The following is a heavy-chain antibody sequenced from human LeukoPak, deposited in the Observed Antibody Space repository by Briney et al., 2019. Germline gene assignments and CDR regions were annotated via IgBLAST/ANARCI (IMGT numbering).Heavy chain of an antibody. CDR3: ARFRDTMVRGVTN. D-gene: IGHD3-10*01. V-gene: IGHV4-38-2*01. CDR1: GYSISSGYY. CDR2: IYHSGST. Sequence: SSETLSLTCAVSGYSISSGYYWGWIRQPPGKGLEWIGSIYHSGSTYYNPSLKSRVTISVGTSKNQFSLKLSSVTAADTAVYYCARFRDTMVRGVTNWGQGTLVTVSS. J-gene: IGHJ4*02.